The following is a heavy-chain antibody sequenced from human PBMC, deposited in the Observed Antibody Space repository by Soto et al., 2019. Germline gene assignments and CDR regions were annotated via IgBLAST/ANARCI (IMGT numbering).Heavy chain of an antibody. V-gene: IGHV3-48*02. CDR3: ARDQTTPAYYDFWSGPSSFDY. CDR1: GFTFSSYS. D-gene: IGHD3-3*01. J-gene: IGHJ4*02. CDR2: ISSSSTI. Sequence: GGSLRLSCAASGFTFSSYSMNWVRQAPGKGVEWVSYISSSSTIYYADSVKGRFTITRDNAKNSLYLQMNSLRDEDTAVYYCARDQTTPAYYDFWSGPSSFDYWGQGTLVTVSS.